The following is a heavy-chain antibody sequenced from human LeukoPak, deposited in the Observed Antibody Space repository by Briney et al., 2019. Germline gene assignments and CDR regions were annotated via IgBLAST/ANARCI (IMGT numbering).Heavy chain of an antibody. CDR2: ITDTGGDT. D-gene: IGHD6-6*01. J-gene: IGHJ4*02. CDR1: GFTFSSYA. Sequence: GGSLRLSCAASGFTFSSYAMSWVRQAPGKGLEWVSAITDTGGDTYYADSVRGRSTISRDNSKDTLFLQMNSLRAEDTAIYYCVKGSRSSRPYYFDYWGQGALVTVSS. CDR3: VKGSRSSRPYYFDY. V-gene: IGHV3-23*01.